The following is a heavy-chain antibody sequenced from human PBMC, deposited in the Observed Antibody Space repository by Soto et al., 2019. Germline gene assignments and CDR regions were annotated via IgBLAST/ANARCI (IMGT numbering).Heavy chain of an antibody. D-gene: IGHD3-3*01. V-gene: IGHV4-61*01. J-gene: IGHJ3*02. CDR1: GGSVSSGSYY. Sequence: SETLSLTCTVSGGSVSSGSYYWSWIRQPPGKGLEWIGYMYYSGSTNYNPSLKSRVTISLDTSKNQFSLKLSSVTAADTAVYFCARTRDFWSGNDAFDIWGQGTMVTVSS. CDR2: MYYSGST. CDR3: ARTRDFWSGNDAFDI.